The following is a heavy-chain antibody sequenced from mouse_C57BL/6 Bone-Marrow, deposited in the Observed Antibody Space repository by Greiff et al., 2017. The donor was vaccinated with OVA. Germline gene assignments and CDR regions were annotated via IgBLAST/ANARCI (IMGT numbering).Heavy chain of an antibody. CDR3: ARRGYGSSFLFAY. V-gene: IGHV5-6*02. D-gene: IGHD1-1*01. Sequence: EVKLVESGGDLVKPGGSLKLSCAASGFTFSSYGMSWVRQTPDKRLEWVATISSGGSYTYYPDSVKGRFTISRDNAKNTLYLQMSSLKSEDTAMYYCARRGYGSSFLFAYWGQGTLVTVSA. J-gene: IGHJ3*01. CDR2: ISSGGSYT. CDR1: GFTFSSYG.